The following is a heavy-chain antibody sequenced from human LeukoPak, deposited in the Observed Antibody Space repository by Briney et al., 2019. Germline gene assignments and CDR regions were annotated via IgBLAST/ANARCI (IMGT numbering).Heavy chain of an antibody. V-gene: IGHV3-30*18. CDR1: GFTFSSYG. CDR3: AKDLSGCSGGSCYPDAFDI. D-gene: IGHD2-15*01. CDR2: ISYDGSNK. J-gene: IGHJ3*02. Sequence: GRSLRLSCAASGFTFSSYGMHWVRQAPGKGLEWVAVISYDGSNKYYADSVKGRFTISRDNSKNTLYLQMNSLRAEDTAVYYCAKDLSGCSGGSCYPDAFDIWGQGTMVTVSS.